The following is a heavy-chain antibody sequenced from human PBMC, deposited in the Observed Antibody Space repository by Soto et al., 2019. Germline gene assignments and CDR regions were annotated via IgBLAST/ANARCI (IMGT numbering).Heavy chain of an antibody. CDR1: VYRFSSYS. V-gene: IGHV1-18*04. CDR2: ISTYSGNT. CDR3: ARDNGYYDI. Sequence: XSVKVSCKTSVYRFSSYSINWVRQAPGQGLEWMAWISTYSGNTHYAERVQGRVTVTLDKSARTAFMEMRGLTSDDTAVYFCARDNGYYDIWGQDTLVTV. J-gene: IGHJ4*02.